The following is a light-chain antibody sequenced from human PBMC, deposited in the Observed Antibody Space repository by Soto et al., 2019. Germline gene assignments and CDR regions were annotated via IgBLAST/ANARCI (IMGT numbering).Light chain of an antibody. CDR2: GAS. Sequence: EIVLTQSPDTLSLSPGERATLSCRASQSVISSFLAWYQQKPGQTPRLLIYGASNRATGIADRFSGSGSGTDFTLTINRLEPEDLAVYYCQQYGSSPITFGQGTRLEIK. CDR1: QSVISSF. V-gene: IGKV3-20*01. CDR3: QQYGSSPIT. J-gene: IGKJ5*01.